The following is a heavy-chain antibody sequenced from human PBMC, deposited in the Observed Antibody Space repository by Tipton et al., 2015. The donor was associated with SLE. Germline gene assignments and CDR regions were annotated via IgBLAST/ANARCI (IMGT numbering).Heavy chain of an antibody. J-gene: IGHJ6*03. CDR1: GDSISSSSYY. Sequence: TLSLTCIVSGDSISSSSYYWGWIRQPPGKGLEWVGTVYYTGNTFYNPSLKSRVTISVDTSKNQFSLKLRSVTAADRAVYYCARGDFRFSYYLDVWGKGTTVTVSS. CDR3: ARGDFRFSYYLDV. CDR2: VYYTGNT. D-gene: IGHD3-3*01. V-gene: IGHV4-39*07.